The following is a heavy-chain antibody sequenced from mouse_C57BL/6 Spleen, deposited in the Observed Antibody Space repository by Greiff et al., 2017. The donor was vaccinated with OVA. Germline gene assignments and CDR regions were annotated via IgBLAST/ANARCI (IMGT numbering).Heavy chain of an antibody. Sequence: QVQLQQPGAELVKPGASVKMSCKASGYTFTSYWITWVKQRPGQGLEWIGDIYPGSGSTNYNEKFKSKATLTVDTSSSTAYMQLSSLTSEDSAVYYCSYYYGSSYDWYFDVWGTRTTVTVSS. CDR2: IYPGSGST. D-gene: IGHD1-1*01. J-gene: IGHJ1*03. CDR1: GYTFTSYW. CDR3: SYYYGSSYDWYFDV. V-gene: IGHV1-55*01.